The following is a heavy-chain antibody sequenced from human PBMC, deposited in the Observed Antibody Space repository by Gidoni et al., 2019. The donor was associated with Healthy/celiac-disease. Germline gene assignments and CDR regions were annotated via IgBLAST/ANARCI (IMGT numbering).Heavy chain of an antibody. CDR3: TTEVTPTYYDFWSGPYYFDY. CDR2: IKSKTDGGTT. Sequence: EVQLVESGGGLVKPGGSLRLSCAASGFTFSNAWMSWVRQAPGKGLEWVGRIKSKTDGGTTDYAAPVKGRFTISRDDSKNTLYLQMNSLKTEDTAVYYCTTEVTPTYYDFWSGPYYFDYWGQGTLVTVSS. V-gene: IGHV3-15*01. J-gene: IGHJ4*02. D-gene: IGHD3-3*01. CDR1: GFTFSNAW.